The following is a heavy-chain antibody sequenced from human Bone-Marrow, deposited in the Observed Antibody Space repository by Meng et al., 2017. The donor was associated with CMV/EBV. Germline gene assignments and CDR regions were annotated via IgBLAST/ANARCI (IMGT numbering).Heavy chain of an antibody. V-gene: IGHV3-21*01. CDR1: GFTFSSYS. Sequence: GESLKISCAASGFTFSSYSMNWVRQAPGKGLEWVSSISSSSSYIYYADSVKGRFTISRDNAKNSLYLQMNSLRAEDTAVYYCASGQYYDFWSGYQNLDYWGQGTLVTVSS. CDR3: ASGQYYDFWSGYQNLDY. D-gene: IGHD3-3*01. CDR2: ISSSSSYI. J-gene: IGHJ4*02.